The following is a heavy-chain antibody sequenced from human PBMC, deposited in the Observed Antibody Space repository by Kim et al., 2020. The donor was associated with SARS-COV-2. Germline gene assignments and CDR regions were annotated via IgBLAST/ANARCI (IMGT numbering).Heavy chain of an antibody. J-gene: IGHJ4*02. CDR3: ARARQIYCSSTSCYPADY. V-gene: IGHV3-33*01. CDR1: GFTFSSYG. CDR2: IWYDGSNK. D-gene: IGHD2-2*01. Sequence: GSLRLSCAASGFTFSSYGMHWVRRAPGKGLEWVAVIWYDGSNKYYADSVKGRFTISRDNSKNTLYLQMNSLRAEDTAVYYCARARQIYCSSTSCYPADYWGQGTLVTVSS.